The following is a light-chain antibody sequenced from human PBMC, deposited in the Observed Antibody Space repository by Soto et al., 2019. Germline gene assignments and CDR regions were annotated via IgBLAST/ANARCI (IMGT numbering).Light chain of an antibody. J-gene: IGKJ3*01. CDR3: QQLNSYLFT. CDR1: QGISNF. Sequence: DIQLTQSPSFLSASVGDRVTITCRARQGISNFLAWYQQKPGKAPKLLIYAASTLQSGVPSRFSGCGSGTEFTLTISSLQPEDFATYYCQQLNSYLFTFGPGTKVDIK. V-gene: IGKV1-9*01. CDR2: AAS.